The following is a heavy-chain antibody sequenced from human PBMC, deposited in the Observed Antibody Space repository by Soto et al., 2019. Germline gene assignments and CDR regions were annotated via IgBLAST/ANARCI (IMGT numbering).Heavy chain of an antibody. CDR3: ARAPEGYCSSTSCYLLSGWFDP. J-gene: IGHJ5*02. Sequence: QVQLVQSGAEVKKPGSSVKVSCKASGGTFSSYTISWVRQAPGQGREWMGRIIPILGIANYAQKFQGRVTMNPDKSTSTAYMELSSLRSDDTAVYYCARAPEGYCSSTSCYLLSGWFDPWGQGTLVTVSS. D-gene: IGHD2-2*01. V-gene: IGHV1-69*02. CDR2: IIPILGIA. CDR1: GGTFSSYT.